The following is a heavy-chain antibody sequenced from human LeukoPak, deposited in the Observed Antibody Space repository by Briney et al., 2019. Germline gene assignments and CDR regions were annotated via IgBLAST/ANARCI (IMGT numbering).Heavy chain of an antibody. Sequence: PGGTLRLSCAASGFIFNNYALSWVRQTPGKGLEWVSAISGSGRNTYYADSVKGRFTISRDNSRSTVDLQMNSLRAEDTAVYYCAKERLGEPSDYWGQGTLVTVSS. CDR2: ISGSGRNT. CDR3: AKERLGEPSDY. CDR1: GFIFNNYA. V-gene: IGHV3-23*01. D-gene: IGHD3-10*01. J-gene: IGHJ4*02.